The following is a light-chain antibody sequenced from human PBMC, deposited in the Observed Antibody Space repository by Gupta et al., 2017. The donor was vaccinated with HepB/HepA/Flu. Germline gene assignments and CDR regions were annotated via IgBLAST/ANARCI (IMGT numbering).Light chain of an antibody. J-gene: IGLJ3*02. CDR3: AAWDDSRNGPV. V-gene: IGLV1-44*01. Sequence: QSVLTQPPSASGTPGQRVTISCSGSSSNMGDNFVNWYQQLPETAPKLLIYGTNQRPSGVPDRFSGSKSGTSASLAISGIQSEDEADYYCAAWDDSRNGPVFGGGTKLTVL. CDR2: GTN. CDR1: SSNMGDNF.